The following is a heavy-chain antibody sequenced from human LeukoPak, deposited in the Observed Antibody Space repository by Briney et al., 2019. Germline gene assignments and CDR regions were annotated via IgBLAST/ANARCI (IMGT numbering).Heavy chain of an antibody. D-gene: IGHD2-8*02. CDR2: IREDESEI. CDR1: GFTFTSYG. V-gene: IGHV3-7*01. Sequence: SGGSLRLSCAASGFTFTSYGMDWVRQAPGKGLEWLANIREDESEINYVDSVRGRFTISRDNARNSLYLQLTNLRPEDTAVYYCASGYWSRLDWGQGTLVTVSS. CDR3: ASGYWSRLD. J-gene: IGHJ4*02.